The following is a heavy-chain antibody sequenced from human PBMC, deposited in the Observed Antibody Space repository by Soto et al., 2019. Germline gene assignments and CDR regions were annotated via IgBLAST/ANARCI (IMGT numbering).Heavy chain of an antibody. CDR1: GFTFSRFW. CDR3: AKNRVETTRDKAPEF. V-gene: IGHV3-7*01. CDR2: MNPDGSEK. D-gene: IGHD1-7*01. J-gene: IGHJ4*02. Sequence: EVQVVESGGGLVQPGGSLRLSCAASGFTFSRFWMSWVRQAPGKGLEWVANMNPDGSEKYYVDSVKGRFTVSRDNARNSLYLQMNSLRVEDKAVYYCAKNRVETTRDKAPEFWGQGTLVTVSS.